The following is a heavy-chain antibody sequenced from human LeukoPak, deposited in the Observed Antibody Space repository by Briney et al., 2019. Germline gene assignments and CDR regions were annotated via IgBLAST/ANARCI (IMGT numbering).Heavy chain of an antibody. D-gene: IGHD2-2*01. V-gene: IGHV1-46*01. Sequence: ASVKVSCKASGYTFTSYYMHWVRQAPGQGLEWMGIINPSGGGTSYAQKFQGRVTMTRDTSTSTVYMEMSSLRSEDTAVYHCAREGLVAADAFDIWGQGTMVTVSS. J-gene: IGHJ3*02. CDR1: GYTFTSYY. CDR3: AREGLVAADAFDI. CDR2: INPSGGGT.